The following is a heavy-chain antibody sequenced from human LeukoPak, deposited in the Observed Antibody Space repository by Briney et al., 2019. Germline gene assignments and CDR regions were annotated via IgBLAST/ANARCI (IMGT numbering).Heavy chain of an antibody. V-gene: IGHV4-38-2*02. CDR1: GYSISDGYY. Sequence: SETLSLTCTVSGYSISDGYYWGWIRQPPGKGLEWIGSIFYSGSTYYNPSLKSRVTISVDTSRRQFSLNLSSVTAADTAVYSRHSSMTTVVFDYWGQGTLVTVSS. CDR2: IFYSGST. J-gene: IGHJ4*02. D-gene: IGHD4-23*01. CDR3: HSSMTTVVFDY.